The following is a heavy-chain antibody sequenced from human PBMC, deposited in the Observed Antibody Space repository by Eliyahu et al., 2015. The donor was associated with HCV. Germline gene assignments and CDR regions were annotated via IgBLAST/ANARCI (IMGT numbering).Heavy chain of an antibody. CDR3: AKESISGYHYSQLDYFDY. CDR1: GFTFSXYA. V-gene: IGHV3-23*01. CDR2: ISGSGGST. Sequence: EVQLLESGGGLVQPGGSLXLSCAASGFTFSXYAXXWVRQAPGKGLEWVSGISGSGGSTYYADSVKGRFTISRDNSKNTLYLQMNSLRAEDTAVYYCAKESISGYHYSQLDYFDYWGQGTLVTVSS. J-gene: IGHJ4*02. D-gene: IGHD3-22*01.